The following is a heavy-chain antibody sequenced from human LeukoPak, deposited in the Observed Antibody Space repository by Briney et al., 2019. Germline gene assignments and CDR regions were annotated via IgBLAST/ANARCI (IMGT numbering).Heavy chain of an antibody. CDR3: VCTMVRGAPR. Sequence: GASVKVACKASGYIFTDYYMFWVRQAPGQGLEWMGWISPNSGGTNYAQKFQGRVTMTRDTSISTASMELSRLRTDDTAIYYCVCTMVRGAPRWGQGTLVTVSS. CDR2: ISPNSGGT. CDR1: GYIFTDYY. V-gene: IGHV1-2*02. J-gene: IGHJ4*02. D-gene: IGHD3-10*01.